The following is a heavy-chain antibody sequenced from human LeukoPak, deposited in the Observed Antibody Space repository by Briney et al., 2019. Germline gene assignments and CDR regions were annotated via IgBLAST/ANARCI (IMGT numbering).Heavy chain of an antibody. CDR3: AQGYSSGWCPY. Sequence: GGSLRLSCAVSGFSVSSFGMSWVRQAPGKGLEWISAISVDGETAYYADSVKGRFIISRDNSKNTLYLQLSSLRAEDTAVYYCAQGYSSGWCPYWGQGSLVSVSS. J-gene: IGHJ4*02. CDR1: GFSVSSFG. V-gene: IGHV3-23*01. CDR2: ISVDGETA. D-gene: IGHD6-19*01.